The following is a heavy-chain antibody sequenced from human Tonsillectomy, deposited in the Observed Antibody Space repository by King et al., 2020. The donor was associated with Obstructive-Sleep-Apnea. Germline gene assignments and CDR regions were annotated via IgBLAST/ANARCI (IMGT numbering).Heavy chain of an antibody. CDR3: ARADTAMAMGYYGMDV. CDR2: ISYDGSNK. V-gene: IGHV3-30-3*01. J-gene: IGHJ6*02. Sequence: VQLVESGGGVVQPGRSLRLSCAASGFTFSSYAMHWVRQAPGKGLEWVAVISYDGSNKYYADSVKGRFTISRDNSKNTLYLQMNSLRAEDTAVYYCARADTAMAMGYYGMDVWGQGTTVTVSS. CDR1: GFTFSSYA. D-gene: IGHD5-18*01.